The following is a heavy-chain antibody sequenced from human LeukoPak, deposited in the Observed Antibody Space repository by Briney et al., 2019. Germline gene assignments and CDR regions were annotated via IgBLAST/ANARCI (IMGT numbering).Heavy chain of an antibody. CDR2: MNPNSGNT. CDR3: ARASGYSGYVYWFDP. D-gene: IGHD5-12*01. J-gene: IGHJ5*02. Sequence: ASVRVSCKASGYTFTSYDINWVRQATGQGLEWMGWMNPNSGNTGYAQKFQGRVTMTRNTSISTAYMELSSLRSDDTAVYYCARASGYSGYVYWFDPWGQGTLVTVSS. V-gene: IGHV1-8*01. CDR1: GYTFTSYD.